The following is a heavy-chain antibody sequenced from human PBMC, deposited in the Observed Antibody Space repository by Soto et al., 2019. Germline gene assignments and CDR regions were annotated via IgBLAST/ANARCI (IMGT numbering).Heavy chain of an antibody. CDR2: IYYSGST. V-gene: IGHV4-61*01. Sequence: SETLSLTCTVSGGSVSSGSYYWSWIRQPPGKGLEWIGYIYYSGSTNYNPSLKSRVTVSVDTSKNQFSLKLSSVTAADTAVYYCAREGVPAAAIPPGWFDPWGQGTLVTVSS. CDR3: AREGVPAAAIPPGWFDP. J-gene: IGHJ5*02. D-gene: IGHD2-2*01. CDR1: GGSVSSGSYY.